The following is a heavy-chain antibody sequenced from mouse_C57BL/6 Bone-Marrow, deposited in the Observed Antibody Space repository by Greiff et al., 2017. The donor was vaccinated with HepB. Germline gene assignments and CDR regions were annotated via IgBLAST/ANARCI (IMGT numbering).Heavy chain of an antibody. Sequence: EVHLVESGAELVRPGASVKLSCTASGFNIKDDYMHWVKQRPEQGLEWIGWIDPENGDTEYASKFQGKATITADTSSNTAYLQLSSLTSEDTAVYYCTTYGNYRYYAMDYWGQGTSVTVSS. J-gene: IGHJ4*01. CDR3: TTYGNYRYYAMDY. CDR2: IDPENGDT. V-gene: IGHV14-4*01. CDR1: GFNIKDDY. D-gene: IGHD2-1*01.